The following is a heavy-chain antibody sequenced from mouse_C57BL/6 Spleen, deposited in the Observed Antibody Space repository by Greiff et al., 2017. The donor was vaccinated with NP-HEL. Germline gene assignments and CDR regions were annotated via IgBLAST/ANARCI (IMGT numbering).Heavy chain of an antibody. Sequence: QVQLKESGPGLVQPSQSLSITCTVSGFSLTSYGVHWVRQSPGKGLEWLGVIWSGGSTDYNAAFISRLSISKDNSKSQVFCKMNSLQADDTARYYCARRNWDWYFDVWGTVTTVTVSS. CDR3: ARRNWDWYFDV. D-gene: IGHD4-1*01. CDR2: IWSGGST. J-gene: IGHJ1*03. V-gene: IGHV2-2*01. CDR1: GFSLTSYG.